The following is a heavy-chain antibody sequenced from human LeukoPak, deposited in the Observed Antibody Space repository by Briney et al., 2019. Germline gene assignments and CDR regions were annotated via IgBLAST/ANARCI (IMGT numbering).Heavy chain of an antibody. Sequence: GASVKVSCKASGYTFTGYYMHWVRQAPGQGLEWMGWINPNSGGTKYAQKFQGRVTMTRDTSISTAYMELSGLRSDDTAVYYCARQREITMIAVVMDYYYGMDVWGQGTTVTVSS. CDR1: GYTFTGYY. D-gene: IGHD3-22*01. CDR3: ARQREITMIAVVMDYYYGMDV. J-gene: IGHJ6*02. V-gene: IGHV1-2*02. CDR2: INPNSGGT.